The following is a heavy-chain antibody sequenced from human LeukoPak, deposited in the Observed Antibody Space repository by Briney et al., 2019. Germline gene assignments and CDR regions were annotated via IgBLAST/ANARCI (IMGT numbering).Heavy chain of an antibody. Sequence: SETLPLTCAVSGGSISSSSYYWGWIRQPPGKGLEWIGYIYYSGSTNYNPSLKSRVTISVDTSKNQFSLKLSSVTAADTAVYYCARVRHTAMPYQDYWGQGTLVTVSS. V-gene: IGHV4-61*05. CDR2: IYYSGST. CDR1: GGSISSSSYY. CDR3: ARVRHTAMPYQDY. D-gene: IGHD5-18*01. J-gene: IGHJ4*02.